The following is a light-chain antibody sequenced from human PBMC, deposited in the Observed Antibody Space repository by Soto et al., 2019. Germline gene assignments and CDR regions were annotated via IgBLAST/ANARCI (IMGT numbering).Light chain of an antibody. J-gene: IGKJ1*01. CDR3: QQYDTYSGT. Sequence: DIVMTQSPDSLAVSLGERATINCKSSQSVLYSSNNKNYLAWYQQKPGQPPKVSNLQTGVTSRFSGSGSGTEFTLTISSLQPEDVATYYCQQYDTYSGTFGQGTKVDIK. V-gene: IGKV4-1*01. CDR1: QSVLYSSNNKNY.